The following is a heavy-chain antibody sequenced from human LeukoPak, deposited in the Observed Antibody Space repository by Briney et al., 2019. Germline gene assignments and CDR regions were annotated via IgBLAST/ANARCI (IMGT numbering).Heavy chain of an antibody. J-gene: IGHJ5*02. CDR3: ARSGDSHWFDP. V-gene: IGHV1-18*01. CDR2: ISNYNGNT. D-gene: IGHD2-21*02. Sequence: ASVKVSCKASGYTFSTFGTGWVRQAPGQGLEWMGWISNYNGNTNYAQKLQGRVTMTTDTSTSTAYMELRSLRSDDTAIYYCARSGDSHWFDPWGQGTLVIVSS. CDR1: GYTFSTFG.